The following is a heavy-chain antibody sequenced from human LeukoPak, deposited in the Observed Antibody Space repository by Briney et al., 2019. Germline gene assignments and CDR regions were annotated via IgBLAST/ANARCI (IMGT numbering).Heavy chain of an antibody. CDR2: ISGSGGST. CDR1: GFTFSSYA. V-gene: IGHV3-23*01. CDR3: AKDPAFDYSNYYFDY. J-gene: IGHJ4*02. Sequence: GGSLRLSCAASGFTFSSYAMSWVHQAPGKGLEWVSAISGSGGSTYYADSVKGRFTISRDNSKNTLYLQMNSLRAEDTAVYYCAKDPAFDYSNYYFDYWGQGTLVTVSS. D-gene: IGHD4-11*01.